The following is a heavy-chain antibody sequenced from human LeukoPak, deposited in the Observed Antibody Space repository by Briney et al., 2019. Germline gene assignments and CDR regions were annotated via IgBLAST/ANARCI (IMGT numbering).Heavy chain of an antibody. D-gene: IGHD6-19*01. V-gene: IGHV1-2*02. CDR2: ITPNSGGT. J-gene: IGHJ4*02. CDR1: GYTFTAYY. CDR3: ARDSSGFTDFDY. Sequence: ASVKVSCKASGYTFTAYYVHWVRQAPGQGLEWMGWITPNSGGTKYAQKFQGRVTMTRDTSISTAYMELSGLRSDDTAVYYCARDSSGFTDFDYWGQGTLVTVSS.